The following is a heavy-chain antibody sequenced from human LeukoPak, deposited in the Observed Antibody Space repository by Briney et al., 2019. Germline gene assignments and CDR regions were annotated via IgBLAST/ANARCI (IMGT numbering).Heavy chain of an antibody. V-gene: IGHV4-4*07. J-gene: IGHJ3*02. Sequence: PSETLSLTCTVSGGSISSYYWSWIRQPAGKGLEWIGRIYTSGSTKYNPSLKSRVTMSVDTSKNQFSLKLSSVTAADTAVYYCARDRGIAAASDAFDIWGQGTMVAVSS. D-gene: IGHD6-13*01. CDR1: GGSISSYY. CDR2: IYTSGST. CDR3: ARDRGIAAASDAFDI.